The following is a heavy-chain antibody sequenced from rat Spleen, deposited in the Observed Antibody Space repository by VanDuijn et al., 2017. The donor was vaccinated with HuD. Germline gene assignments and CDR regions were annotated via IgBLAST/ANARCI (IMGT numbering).Heavy chain of an antibody. J-gene: IGHJ2*01. Sequence: QVQLMESGPGLVQPSETLSLTCTVSGFSLTSYNVHWFRQPPGKGLEWMGVMWRGGSTDYKSDLKSRLSISRDISKNQVFLKMQSLQSEDTSTYYCARDMGAHWGQGVMVTVSS. D-gene: IGHD1-3*01. CDR1: GFSLTSYN. V-gene: IGHV2-45*01. CDR3: ARDMGAH. CDR2: MWRGGST.